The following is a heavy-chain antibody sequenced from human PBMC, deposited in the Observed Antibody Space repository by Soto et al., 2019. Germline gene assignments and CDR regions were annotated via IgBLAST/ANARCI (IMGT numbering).Heavy chain of an antibody. Sequence: QVQLVQSGAEVKKPGASVKVSCKASGDTFTDYYIHWVRQAPGQGLEWMGTVNPSGGHTTYAQHFRGRRTKNRDTPTSTPYMELTSLTFEDTAVYYCARGGHVVVVTAALDYWGQGTLVTVSA. CDR2: VNPSGGHT. J-gene: IGHJ4*02. V-gene: IGHV1-46*01. CDR1: GDTFTDYY. CDR3: ARGGHVVVVTAALDY. D-gene: IGHD2-21*02.